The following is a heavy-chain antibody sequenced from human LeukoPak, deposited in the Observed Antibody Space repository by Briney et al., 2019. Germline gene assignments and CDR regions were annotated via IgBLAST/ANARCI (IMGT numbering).Heavy chain of an antibody. D-gene: IGHD6-19*01. CDR1: GFTVSSNY. Sequence: PGGSLRLSCAASGFTVSSNYMSWVRQAPGKGLEWVSGINWNGGSTGYADSVKGRFTISRDNAKNSLYLQMNSLRAEDTALYYCANHHSSGWYYYMDVWGKGTTVTVS. CDR2: INWNGGST. CDR3: ANHHSSGWYYYMDV. V-gene: IGHV3-20*04. J-gene: IGHJ6*03.